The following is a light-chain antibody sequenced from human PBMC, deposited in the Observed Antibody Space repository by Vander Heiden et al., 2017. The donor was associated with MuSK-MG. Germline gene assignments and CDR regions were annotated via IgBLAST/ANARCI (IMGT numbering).Light chain of an antibody. CDR1: QDISNY. J-gene: IGKJ1*01. Sequence: IQMTQSPSSLSASVGDRVSTTCQASQDISNYLNWYQQKPGKAPKLLIYDAFNLETGGPSRFSGSGSGTDFTFTISSLQPEDIATYYCQQYDNPWTFGQGTKVEIK. CDR3: QQYDNPWT. CDR2: DAF. V-gene: IGKV1-33*01.